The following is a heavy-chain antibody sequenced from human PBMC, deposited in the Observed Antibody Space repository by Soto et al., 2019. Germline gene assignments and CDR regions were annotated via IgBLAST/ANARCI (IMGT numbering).Heavy chain of an antibody. D-gene: IGHD6-13*01. CDR3: ARHFPGYSGSWYYFDY. V-gene: IGHV5-51*01. CDR2: IYPGDSDT. J-gene: IGHJ4*02. CDR1: GYSFTSYW. Sequence: GESLKISCKGSGYSFTSYWIGWGRQMPGKGLEWMGIIYPGDSDTRYSPSFQGEVTISADKTISTAYLQWSSLKASDTAMYYCARHFPGYSGSWYYFDYWGQGTLVTVSS.